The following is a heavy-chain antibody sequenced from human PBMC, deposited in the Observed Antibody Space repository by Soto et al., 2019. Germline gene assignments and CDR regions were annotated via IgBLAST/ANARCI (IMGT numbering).Heavy chain of an antibody. V-gene: IGHV3-33*01. J-gene: IGHJ6*02. CDR1: GFTFSSYG. CDR2: IWYDGSNK. CDR3: ARVGAGGAYYYDGMDV. Sequence: QVQLVESGGGVVQPGRSLRLSCAASGFTFSSYGMHWVRQAPGKGLEWVAVIWYDGSNKYYADSVKGRFTISRDNSKNTLYLQMNGLGAEDTAVYYCARVGAGGAYYYDGMDVWGQGTTVTVSS. D-gene: IGHD3-16*01.